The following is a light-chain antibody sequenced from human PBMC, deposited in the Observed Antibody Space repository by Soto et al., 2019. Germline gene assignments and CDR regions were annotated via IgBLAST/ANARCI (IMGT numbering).Light chain of an antibody. CDR1: QDISNY. Sequence: DLQMTQSPSSLSASVGDRVTITCQTSQDISNYLNWYQQKPGKAPKLLIYDASNLETGVPSRLSGSGDGTEFTFTISSLQPEDVATYYCQQYYILSLFGQRTKVEI. V-gene: IGKV1-33*01. CDR3: QQYYILSL. CDR2: DAS. J-gene: IGKJ2*01.